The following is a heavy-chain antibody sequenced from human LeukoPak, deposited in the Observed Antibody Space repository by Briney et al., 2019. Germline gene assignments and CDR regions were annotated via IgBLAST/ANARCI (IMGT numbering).Heavy chain of an antibody. CDR1: GGSISSYY. Sequence: SETLSLTCTVSGGSISSYYWSWIRQPPGKGLEWIGRIYTSGSTNYNPSLKSRVTMSVDTSKNQFSLKLSSVTAADTAVYYCARDQVDTAMVTVYFDYWGQGTLVTVSS. J-gene: IGHJ4*02. CDR2: IYTSGST. CDR3: ARDQVDTAMVTVYFDY. D-gene: IGHD5-18*01. V-gene: IGHV4-4*07.